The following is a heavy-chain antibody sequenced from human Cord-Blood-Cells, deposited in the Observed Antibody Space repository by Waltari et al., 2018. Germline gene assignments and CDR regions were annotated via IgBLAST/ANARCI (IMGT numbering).Heavy chain of an antibody. V-gene: IGHV1-69*01. CDR1: RPTSRSPA. Sequence: ARPVPSGPAVNKPGPSPTASRRAPRPTSRSPATTRVRPAPGQGFEWMGGVIPMLGTATHAQKCQGRVTITAAEPTSTAYVERWGRRSVYTAVYFCARRRARGALDIWGQGTMVTVSS. CDR3: ARRRARGALDI. J-gene: IGHJ3*02. CDR2: VIPMLGTA.